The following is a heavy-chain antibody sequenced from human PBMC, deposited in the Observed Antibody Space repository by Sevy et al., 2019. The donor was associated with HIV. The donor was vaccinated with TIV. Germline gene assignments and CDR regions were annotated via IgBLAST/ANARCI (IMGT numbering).Heavy chain of an antibody. D-gene: IGHD3-3*01. J-gene: IGHJ4*02. Sequence: SETLSLTCTVSGGSISSGDYYWSWIRQPPGKGLEWIGYIYYSGSTYYNPSLKSRVTISVDTSKNQFSLKLSSVTAADTAVYYCARGSYDFWSGTHYFDYWGQGTLVTVSP. CDR1: GGSISSGDYY. V-gene: IGHV4-30-4*01. CDR3: ARGSYDFWSGTHYFDY. CDR2: IYYSGST.